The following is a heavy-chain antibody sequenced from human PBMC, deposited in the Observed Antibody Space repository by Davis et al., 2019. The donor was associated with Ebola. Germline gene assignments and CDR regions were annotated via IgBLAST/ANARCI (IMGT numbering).Heavy chain of an antibody. D-gene: IGHD1-1*01. CDR2: INAGNGNT. CDR1: GYTFTSYA. Sequence: AASVKVSCKASGYTFTSYAMHWVRQAPGQRLEWMGWINAGNGNTKYSQKFQGRVTITRDTSTSTAYMELRSLRSDDTAVYYCARTRLERSEDYWGQGTLVTVSS. J-gene: IGHJ4*02. V-gene: IGHV1-3*01. CDR3: ARTRLERSEDY.